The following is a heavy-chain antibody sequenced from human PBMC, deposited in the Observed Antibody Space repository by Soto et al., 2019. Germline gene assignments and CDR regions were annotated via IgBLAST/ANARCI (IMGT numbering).Heavy chain of an antibody. CDR1: GYSFNCYW. CDR3: ARLGSGYYPPHCFDY. V-gene: IGHV5-51*01. CDR2: IYPGDSDT. J-gene: IGHJ4*02. Sequence: GESLKIPCKGSGYSFNCYWIGWVRQMPGKGLGGMGIIYPGDSDTRYSPSLQGQVTISADKSISNAYLQRSSLKASDTAMYYCARLGSGYYPPHCFDYWGQGTLVTVSS. D-gene: IGHD3-22*01.